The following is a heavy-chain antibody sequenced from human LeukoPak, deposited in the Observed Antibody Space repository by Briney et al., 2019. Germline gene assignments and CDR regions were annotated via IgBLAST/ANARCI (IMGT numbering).Heavy chain of an antibody. V-gene: IGHV3-23*01. CDR3: AKDPNFYYCMDV. CDR2: ISGRRDST. J-gene: IGHJ6*03. CDR1: GFTFSSYG. Sequence: GGSLRLSCAASGFTFSSYGMSWVRQAPGKGLEWVSTISGRRDSTSYADSVKGRFTISRDNSKNTLYLQMNSLRAEDTAVYYCAKDPNFYYCMDVWGKGTTVTISS.